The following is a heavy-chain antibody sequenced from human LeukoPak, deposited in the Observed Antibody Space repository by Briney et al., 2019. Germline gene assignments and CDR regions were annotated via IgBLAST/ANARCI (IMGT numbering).Heavy chain of an antibody. J-gene: IGHJ4*02. CDR1: GFTFSSYA. V-gene: IGHV3-30*04. CDR3: ARDRVENGPPDY. Sequence: GALRLSCAASGFTFSSYAMHWVRQAPGKGLEWVAVISYDGSNKYYADSVKGRFTISRDNSKNTLYLQMNSLRAEDTAVYYRARDRVENGPPDYWGQGTLVTVSS. CDR2: ISYDGSNK. D-gene: IGHD3-10*01.